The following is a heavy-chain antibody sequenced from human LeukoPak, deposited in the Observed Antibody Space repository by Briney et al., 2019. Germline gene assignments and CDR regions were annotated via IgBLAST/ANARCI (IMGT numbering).Heavy chain of an antibody. J-gene: IGHJ4*02. V-gene: IGHV3-21*01. Sequence: PGGSQRLSCAASGFTFSSYSMNWVRQAPGKGLEWVSSISSSSSYIYYADSVKGRFTISRDNAKNSLYLQMNSLRAEDTAVYYCARARDAYFDYWGQGTLVTVSS. CDR3: ARARDAYFDY. CDR2: ISSSSSYI. CDR1: GFTFSSYS. D-gene: IGHD5-24*01.